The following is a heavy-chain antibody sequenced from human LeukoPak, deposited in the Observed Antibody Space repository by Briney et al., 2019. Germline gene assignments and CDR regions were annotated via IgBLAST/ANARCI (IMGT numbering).Heavy chain of an antibody. Sequence: GGSLRLSCAASGFTVSSNYMSWVRQAPGKGLEWVSVIYSGGSTYYADSVKGRFTISRDNSKITLYLQMNSLRAEDTAVYYCARDSPLRAFDYWGQGTLVTVSS. CDR1: GFTVSSNY. V-gene: IGHV3-53*01. CDR3: ARDSPLRAFDY. CDR2: IYSGGST. J-gene: IGHJ4*02.